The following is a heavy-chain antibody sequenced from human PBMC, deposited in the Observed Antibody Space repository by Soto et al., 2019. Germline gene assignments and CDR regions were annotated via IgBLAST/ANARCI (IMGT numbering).Heavy chain of an antibody. CDR2: IYPGDSNT. Sequence: GESLKISCKGSGYTFTNYWIDWVRQMPGKGLEWMGIIYPGDSNTKYSPSFQGQVTVSADKSTSIVFLQWSTLKASDTAMYYCARHLGSPGYYSGMDVWGQGTTVTVSS. J-gene: IGHJ6*02. CDR3: ARHLGSPGYYSGMDV. V-gene: IGHV5-51*01. CDR1: GYTFTNYW. D-gene: IGHD6-13*01.